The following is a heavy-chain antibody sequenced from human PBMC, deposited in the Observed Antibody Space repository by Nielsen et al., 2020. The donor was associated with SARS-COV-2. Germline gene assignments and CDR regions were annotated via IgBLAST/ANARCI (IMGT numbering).Heavy chain of an antibody. Sequence: WIRQPPGKGLEYVSAISSNGGSTYYADSVKGRFTISRDNSKNTLYLQMSSLRAEDTAVYYCAKDPLRGFGMATVYYYYYGMDVWGQGTTVTVSS. CDR3: AKDPLRGFGMATVYYYYYGMDV. V-gene: IGHV3-64D*09. D-gene: IGHD5-24*01. J-gene: IGHJ6*02. CDR2: ISSNGGST.